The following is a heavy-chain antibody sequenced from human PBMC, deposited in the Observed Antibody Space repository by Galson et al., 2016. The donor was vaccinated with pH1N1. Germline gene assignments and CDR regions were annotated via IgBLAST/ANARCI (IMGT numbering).Heavy chain of an antibody. J-gene: IGHJ3*02. D-gene: IGHD1-1*01. V-gene: IGHV3-15*01. CDR1: GFTFSRYS. CDR3: TREGGTTGGAFEI. CDR2: IKSKSDGGTT. Sequence: SLRLSCAASGFTFSRYSMNWVRQAPGKGLEWVGRIKSKSDGGTTHYAAPVKDRFIISRDDSKNTLYLQMNSLKTEDTAVYYCTREGGTTGGAFEIWGQGTMVTVSS.